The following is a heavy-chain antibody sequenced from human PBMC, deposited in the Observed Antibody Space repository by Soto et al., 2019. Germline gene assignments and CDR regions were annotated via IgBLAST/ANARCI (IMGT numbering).Heavy chain of an antibody. Sequence: GGSLRLSCAASGFTFATYAMNWVRHAPGKGLEWVSAISAGGESTYYTDSVKGRFTISRDNSMNTLYLQMNSLRTEDTAVYYCAHPRGYGVFDAYDFWGQGAMVTVSS. D-gene: IGHD4-17*01. CDR3: AHPRGYGVFDAYDF. CDR2: ISAGGEST. CDR1: GFTFATYA. V-gene: IGHV3-23*01. J-gene: IGHJ3*01.